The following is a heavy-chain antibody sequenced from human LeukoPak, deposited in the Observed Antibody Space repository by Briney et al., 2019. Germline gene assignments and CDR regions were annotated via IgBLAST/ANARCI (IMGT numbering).Heavy chain of an antibody. CDR2: ISSSGSTI. CDR1: GFTFSDYY. V-gene: IGHV3-11*04. D-gene: IGHD3-10*01. J-gene: IGHJ4*02. CDR3: ARALKQGYGSLPFDY. Sequence: GGSLRLSCAASGFTFSDYYMSWIRQAPGKGLEWVSYISSSGSTIYYTDSVKGRFTISRDNAKNSLYLQMNSLRAEDTAVYYCARALKQGYGSLPFDYWGQGTLVTVSS.